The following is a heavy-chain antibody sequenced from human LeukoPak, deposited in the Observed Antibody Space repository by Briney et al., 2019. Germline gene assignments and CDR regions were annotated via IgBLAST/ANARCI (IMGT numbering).Heavy chain of an antibody. D-gene: IGHD4-23*01. CDR2: IYYSGST. CDR1: GGSISSGSYY. V-gene: IGHV4-61*02. Sequence: SQTLSLTCTVSGGSISSGSYYWSWIRQPAGKGLEWIGSIYYSGSTYYNPSLKSRVTISVDTSKNQFSLKLSSVTAADTAVYYCARGPSLGGGNVWFDPWGQGTLVTVSS. J-gene: IGHJ5*02. CDR3: ARGPSLGGGNVWFDP.